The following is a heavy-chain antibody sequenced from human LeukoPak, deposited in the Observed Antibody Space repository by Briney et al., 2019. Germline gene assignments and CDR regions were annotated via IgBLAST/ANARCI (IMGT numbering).Heavy chain of an antibody. D-gene: IGHD4-23*01. CDR1: GYTFTAYY. Sequence: ASVKVSCKASGYTFTAYYMHWVRQAPGQGLEWMGWINPNSGGTNYAQKFQGRVTMTRDTSISTAYMELSRLRSDDTAVYYCAREGDYGGTYDCWGQGTLVTVSS. CDR3: AREGDYGGTYDC. V-gene: IGHV1-2*02. CDR2: INPNSGGT. J-gene: IGHJ4*02.